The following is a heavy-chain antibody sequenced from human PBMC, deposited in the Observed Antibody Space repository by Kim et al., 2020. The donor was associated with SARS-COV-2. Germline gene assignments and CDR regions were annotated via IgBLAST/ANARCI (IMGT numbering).Heavy chain of an antibody. CDR3: ARYWGLRVGMDV. D-gene: IGHD7-27*01. CDR2: ISYDGSNK. Sequence: GGSLRLSCAASGFTFSNYAMHWVRQAPGKGLEWVAVISYDGSNKYYADSVKGRFTISRDNSKNTLYLQMNSLRAEDTAVYYCARYWGLRVGMDVWGQGTTVTVSS. V-gene: IGHV3-30*04. CDR1: GFTFSNYA. J-gene: IGHJ6*02.